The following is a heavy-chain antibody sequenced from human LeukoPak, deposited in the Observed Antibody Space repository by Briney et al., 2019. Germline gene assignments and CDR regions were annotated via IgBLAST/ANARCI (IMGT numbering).Heavy chain of an antibody. Sequence: GASVKVSCKVSGYSLIEVAMHWVRQAPGKGLEWVGRFDPEDGEDGETHYAQKFQSRVTMTEDASTDTAYMELTRLSSEDTALYYCAMTDRYAGRPFDYWGQGTLVTVSS. CDR3: AMTDRYAGRPFDY. CDR2: FDPEDGEDGET. V-gene: IGHV1-24*01. CDR1: GYSLIEVA. J-gene: IGHJ4*02. D-gene: IGHD3-9*01.